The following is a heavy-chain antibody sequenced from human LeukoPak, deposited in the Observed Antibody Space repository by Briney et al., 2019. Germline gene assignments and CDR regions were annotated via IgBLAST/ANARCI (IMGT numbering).Heavy chain of an antibody. CDR3: ARDYYDSSGYSRYAY. Sequence: PGGSLRLSCAASGFTFSSYSMNWVRQAPGKGLEWVSYISSSSSTIYYADSVKGRFTISRDNAKNSLYLQMNSLRDEDTAVYYCARDYYDSSGYSRYAYWGQGTLVTVSS. CDR1: GFTFSSYS. J-gene: IGHJ4*02. CDR2: ISSSSSTI. D-gene: IGHD3-22*01. V-gene: IGHV3-48*02.